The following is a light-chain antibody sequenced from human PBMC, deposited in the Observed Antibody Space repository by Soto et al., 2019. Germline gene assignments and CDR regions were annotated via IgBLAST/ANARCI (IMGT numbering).Light chain of an antibody. CDR1: QSVSNN. CDR3: QQYNNWART. CDR2: GAS. Sequence: EIVRTQSPATLSVSPGERATLSCRASQSVSNNLAWYQQKPGQAPRLLMYGASTRATGIPARFSGSGSGTEFTLTISSLQSADFAVYFCQQYNNWARTFGQGTKVDI. J-gene: IGKJ1*01. V-gene: IGKV3-15*01.